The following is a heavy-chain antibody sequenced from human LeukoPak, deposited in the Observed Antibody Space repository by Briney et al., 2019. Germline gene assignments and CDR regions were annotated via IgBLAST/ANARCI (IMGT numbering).Heavy chain of an antibody. Sequence: SVKVSCKASGYSFTSNYIRWVRQAPGQGLEWMGMIYPRDGSTSYAQKFQGRVTVTRDTSTSTVHMELSGLRPEDTAVYYCARDQEAFDYWGQGTLVTVSS. CDR1: GYSFTSNY. V-gene: IGHV1-46*01. CDR2: IYPRDGST. J-gene: IGHJ4*02. CDR3: ARDQEAFDY.